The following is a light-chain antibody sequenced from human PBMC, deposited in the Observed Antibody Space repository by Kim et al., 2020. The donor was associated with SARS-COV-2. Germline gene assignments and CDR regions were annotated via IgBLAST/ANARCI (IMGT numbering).Light chain of an antibody. V-gene: IGLV3-21*04. J-gene: IGLJ2*01. CDR2: YDS. CDR1: NSGSKS. Sequence: SYELTQPPSVSEAPGKPARITCGGNNSGSKSVHWYQQKPGQAPVLVIYYDSDRPSGIPERFSGSNSGNTATLTISRVEAGDEADYYCQVWDSSSDHVVFGGGTQLTVL. CDR3: QVWDSSSDHVV.